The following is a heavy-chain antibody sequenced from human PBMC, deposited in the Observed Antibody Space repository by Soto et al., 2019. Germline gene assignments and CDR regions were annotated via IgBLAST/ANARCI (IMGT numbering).Heavy chain of an antibody. V-gene: IGHV3-11*01. CDR3: AMGGQQQHGMDV. CDR2: ISSSGRTI. J-gene: IGHJ6*02. Sequence: QVQLVESGGGLVKPGGSLRLSCAASGFTFSDYYMSWIRQAPGKGLEWVSYISSSGRTIYYADSVKGRFTITRDNAKKSLYLQMNSVRVEDTAVYYCAMGGQQQHGMDVWGQATTVTVSS. D-gene: IGHD6-13*01. CDR1: GFTFSDYY.